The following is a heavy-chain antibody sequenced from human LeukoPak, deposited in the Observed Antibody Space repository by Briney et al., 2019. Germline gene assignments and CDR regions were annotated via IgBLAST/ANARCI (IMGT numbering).Heavy chain of an antibody. D-gene: IGHD3-3*02. V-gene: IGHV3-30*02. CDR1: GFTFSSYG. CDR3: AITHFDHLNFDY. Sequence: GGSLRLSCAASGFTFSSYGMHWVRQAPGKGLEWVAFIRYDGSNQYYADSVKGRFTISRDNSKNTLYLQMNSLRAEDTAVYYCAITHFDHLNFDYWGQGTLVTVSS. CDR2: IRYDGSNQ. J-gene: IGHJ4*02.